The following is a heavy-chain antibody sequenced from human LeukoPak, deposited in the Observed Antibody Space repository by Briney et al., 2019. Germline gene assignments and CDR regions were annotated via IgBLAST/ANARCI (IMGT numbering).Heavy chain of an antibody. CDR2: IKQDGSEK. V-gene: IGHV3-7*03. Sequence: PGGSLRLSCAASGFTFSSYWMSWVRQAPGKGLEWVANIKQDGSEKYYVDSVKGRFTISRDNAKNSLCLQMNSLRAEDTAVYYCARDSGSYWDYYYGMDVWGQGTTVTVSS. CDR3: ARDSGSYWDYYYGMDV. CDR1: GFTFSSYW. D-gene: IGHD1-26*01. J-gene: IGHJ6*02.